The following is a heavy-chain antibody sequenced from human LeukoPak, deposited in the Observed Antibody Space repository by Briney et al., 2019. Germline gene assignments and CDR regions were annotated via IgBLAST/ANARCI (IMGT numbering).Heavy chain of an antibody. V-gene: IGHV5-51*01. CDR1: GYSFTSYW. Sequence: GESLKISCKGSGYSFTSYWIGWVRQMPGKGLEWMGIIYPGDSDTRYSPSFQGQVTISADKSISTAYLQWSSLKASDTAMYYCASQLHIASSSWYPDAFDIWGQGTMVTVSS. CDR3: ASQLHIASSSWYPDAFDI. CDR2: IYPGDSDT. J-gene: IGHJ3*02. D-gene: IGHD6-13*01.